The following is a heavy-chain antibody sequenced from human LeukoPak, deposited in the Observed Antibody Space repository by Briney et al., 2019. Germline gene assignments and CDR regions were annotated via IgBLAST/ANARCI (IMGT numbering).Heavy chain of an antibody. Sequence: GGSLRLSCVASGFTFSRIAMTWVRQAPGKGLEWVSTIRSNGDTAYNADSVRGRFAISRDNSKNALFLQMNSLRVEDTAIYYCAKGQELDDGVFDSWGQGTLVTVSS. CDR2: IRSNGDTA. V-gene: IGHV3-23*01. CDR3: AKGQELDDGVFDS. CDR1: GFTFSRIA. D-gene: IGHD1-1*01. J-gene: IGHJ4*02.